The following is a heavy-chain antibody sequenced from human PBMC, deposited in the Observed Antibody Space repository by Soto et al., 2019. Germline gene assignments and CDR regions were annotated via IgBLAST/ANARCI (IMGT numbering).Heavy chain of an antibody. V-gene: IGHV3-7*01. J-gene: IGHJ4*02. CDR1: GFTFSSYW. D-gene: IGHD1-1*01. Sequence: VGSLRLSCAASGFTFSSYWMNWVRQAPGKGLEWVANINQDGNEDNLLDSVKGRFTISRDNAKNSLFLQMNSLRVDDTAVYYCARTGDGHHDFLDYWGQGALVTVSS. CDR3: ARTGDGHHDFLDY. CDR2: INQDGNED.